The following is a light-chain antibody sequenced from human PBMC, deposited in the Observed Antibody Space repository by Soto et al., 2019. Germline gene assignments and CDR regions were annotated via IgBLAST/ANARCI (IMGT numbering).Light chain of an antibody. CDR2: AAS. Sequence: DIQITQSPASLSSYVLDIVTITCRASQGISNYLAGYQQKTGRIPKLLIYAASTLQSGVPSRFIGSGSGTDFTLTISSLQPEDVATYYCQKYNSAPLTFGGGTKVDIK. CDR3: QKYNSAPLT. J-gene: IGKJ4*01. CDR1: QGISNY. V-gene: IGKV1-27*01.